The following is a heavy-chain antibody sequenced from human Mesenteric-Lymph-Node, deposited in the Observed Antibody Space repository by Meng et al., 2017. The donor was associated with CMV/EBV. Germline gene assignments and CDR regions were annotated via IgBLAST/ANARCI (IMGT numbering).Heavy chain of an antibody. Sequence: YISSCFYYWVWVRQPPGKGLEWIGSIVYSGSTSYHPSLESRVTISVDASNNQVSLELTSVTAADTAVFYCARIGSGAAASEHFQYWGLGTLVTVSS. CDR2: IVYSGST. CDR1: YISSCFYY. V-gene: IGHV4-39*07. CDR3: ARIGSGAAASEHFQY. J-gene: IGHJ1*01. D-gene: IGHD6-13*01.